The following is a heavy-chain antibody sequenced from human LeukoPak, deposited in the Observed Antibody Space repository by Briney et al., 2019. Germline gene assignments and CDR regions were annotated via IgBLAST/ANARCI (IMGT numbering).Heavy chain of an antibody. CDR2: INPSGGST. D-gene: IGHD1-26*01. Sequence: ASVKVSCKASGYTFTSYYMHWVRQAPGQGLEWMGIINPSGGSTSYAQKFQGRVTMARDTSTSTVYMELSSLRSEDTAVYYCAAQIGSYYDYWGQGTLVTVSS. J-gene: IGHJ4*02. V-gene: IGHV1-46*01. CDR3: AAQIGSYYDY. CDR1: GYTFTSYY.